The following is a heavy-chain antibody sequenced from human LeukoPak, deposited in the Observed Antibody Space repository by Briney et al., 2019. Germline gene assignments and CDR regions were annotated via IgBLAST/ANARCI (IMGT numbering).Heavy chain of an antibody. V-gene: IGHV3-21*01. D-gene: IGHD3-22*01. CDR2: ISSRSNYI. Sequence: GGALRLSCAASGFTFSSDNMNWVRQAPGKGLEWVSSISSRSNYIYLADALKGRFTISIDNAKNSLYLKMNSLRAEDTAMYYCARDRAVYSDSRGYYPDAFDIWGQGTMVTVSS. J-gene: IGHJ3*02. CDR3: ARDRAVYSDSRGYYPDAFDI. CDR1: GFTFSSDN.